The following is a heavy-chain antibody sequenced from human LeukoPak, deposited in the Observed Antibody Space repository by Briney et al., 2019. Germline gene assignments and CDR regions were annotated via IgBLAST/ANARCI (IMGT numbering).Heavy chain of an antibody. CDR1: AFTFSSYW. D-gene: IGHD5-12*01. CDR2: IDQDGSEK. J-gene: IGHJ4*02. CDR3: ARLYDSNRDHSGYGY. V-gene: IGHV3-7*01. Sequence: GGSLRLSCAASAFTFSSYWLSWVRQAPGNGLEWVAHIDQDGSEKYYVDSVKGRFTISRDNAKNSLFMQMNSLRVEDTAVYYCARLYDSNRDHSGYGYWGRGTLVTVSS.